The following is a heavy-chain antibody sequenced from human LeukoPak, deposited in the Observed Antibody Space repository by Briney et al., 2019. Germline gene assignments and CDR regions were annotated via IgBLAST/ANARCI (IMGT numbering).Heavy chain of an antibody. CDR1: GFTFSSYA. CDR3: AKLNYYGSGPHFDY. CDR2: ISYDGSNK. D-gene: IGHD3-10*01. J-gene: IGHJ4*02. V-gene: IGHV3-30-3*02. Sequence: GGSLRLSCAASGFTFSSYAMHWVRQAPGKGLEWVAVISYDGSNKYYADSVKGRFTISRDNSKNTLYLQMNGLRAEDTAVYYCAKLNYYGSGPHFDYWGQGTLVTVSS.